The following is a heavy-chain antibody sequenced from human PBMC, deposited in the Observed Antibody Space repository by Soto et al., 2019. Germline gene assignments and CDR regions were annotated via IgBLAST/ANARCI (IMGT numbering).Heavy chain of an antibody. D-gene: IGHD2-15*01. CDR1: WGSISNSSYY. V-gene: IGHV4-39*01. Sequence: PSETLSLTCTVSWGSISNSSYYWGLIRQPPGKGLEWIGSIYYSGSTYYNPSLKSRVTISVDTSKNQFSLKLSSVTAADTAVYYCARHTPAISISDHWGQGTLVTVSS. J-gene: IGHJ4*02. CDR3: ARHTPAISISDH. CDR2: IYYSGST.